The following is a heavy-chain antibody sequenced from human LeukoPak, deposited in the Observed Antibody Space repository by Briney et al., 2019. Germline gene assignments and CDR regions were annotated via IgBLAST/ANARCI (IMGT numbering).Heavy chain of an antibody. CDR1: GYSFTSYW. CDR2: IYPGDSDT. V-gene: IGHV5-51*01. Sequence: GESLKISCKGSGYSFTSYWIGWVRQMPGKGLEWMGIIYPGDSDTRYSPSFQGQVTISADKSVSTAYLQWSGLKASDTAMYYCATRTPAAGDAFDIWGQGTMVTVSS. CDR3: ATRTPAAGDAFDI. J-gene: IGHJ3*02. D-gene: IGHD2-2*01.